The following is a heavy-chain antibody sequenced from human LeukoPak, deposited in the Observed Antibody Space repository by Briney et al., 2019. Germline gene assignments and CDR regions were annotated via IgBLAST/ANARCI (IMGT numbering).Heavy chain of an antibody. CDR3: ARDRFLSGDGDSLYYYYMDV. V-gene: IGHV1-18*01. J-gene: IGHJ6*03. CDR1: GYTFTSYG. Sequence: ASVKVSCKASGYTFTSYGISWVRQAPGQGLEWMGWISAYNGNTNYAQKLQGRVTITRDMSTSTVYMELSSLRSEDTAVYYCARDRFLSGDGDSLYYYYMDVWGKGTTVTVSS. CDR2: ISAYNGNT. D-gene: IGHD5-24*01.